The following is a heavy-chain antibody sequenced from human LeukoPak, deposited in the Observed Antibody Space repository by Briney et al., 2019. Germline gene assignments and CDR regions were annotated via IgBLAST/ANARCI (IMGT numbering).Heavy chain of an antibody. D-gene: IGHD3-22*01. CDR2: IWYDGSNK. V-gene: IGHV3-33*01. Sequence: GGSLRLSCAASGFTFSSYGMHWVRQAPGMGLEWVAVIWYDGSNKYYADSVKGRFTISRDNSKNTLYLQMNSLRAEDTAVYYCAREAYYYDSSGYYRDAFDIWGQGTMVTVSS. CDR3: AREAYYYDSSGYYRDAFDI. CDR1: GFTFSSYG. J-gene: IGHJ3*02.